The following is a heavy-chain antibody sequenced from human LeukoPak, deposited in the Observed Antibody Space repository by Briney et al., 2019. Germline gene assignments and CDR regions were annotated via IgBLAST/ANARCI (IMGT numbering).Heavy chain of an antibody. J-gene: IGHJ4*02. Sequence: PSETLSLTCAVYGGSFSGYYWSWIRQPPGKGLEWIGEINHSGSTNCNPSLKSRVTISVDTSKNQFSLKLRSVTAADTAVYYCARGANYYDSSGYSATFDYWGQGTLVTVSS. D-gene: IGHD3-22*01. CDR1: GGSFSGYY. CDR3: ARGANYYDSSGYSATFDY. V-gene: IGHV4-34*01. CDR2: INHSGST.